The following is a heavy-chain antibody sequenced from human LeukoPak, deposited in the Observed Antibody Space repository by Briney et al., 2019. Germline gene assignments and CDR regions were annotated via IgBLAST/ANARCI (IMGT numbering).Heavy chain of an antibody. Sequence: GGSLRLSCAASGFTFSNYNMNWVRQAPGKGLEWVSSISDGSSYLYYADSVKGRFTISRDNAKNSLYLQMNSLRAEDTAIYYCAREGMVATFDYWGQGTLVTVSS. D-gene: IGHD5-12*01. V-gene: IGHV3-21*01. CDR3: AREGMVATFDY. CDR1: GFTFSNYN. J-gene: IGHJ4*02. CDR2: ISDGSSYL.